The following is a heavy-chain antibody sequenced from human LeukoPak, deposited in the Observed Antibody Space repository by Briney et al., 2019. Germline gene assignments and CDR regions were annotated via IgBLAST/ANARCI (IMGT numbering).Heavy chain of an antibody. CDR3: ARDTTYYDILTGYYPRDWFDP. Sequence: GGSLRLSCAASGFTFSSYAMTWVRQAPGKGLEWVSSISSSSSYIYYADSVKGRFTISRDNAKNSLYLQMNSLRAEDTAVYYCARDTTYYDILTGYYPRDWFDPWGQGTLVTVSS. J-gene: IGHJ5*02. CDR1: GFTFSSYA. V-gene: IGHV3-21*01. CDR2: ISSSSSYI. D-gene: IGHD3-9*01.